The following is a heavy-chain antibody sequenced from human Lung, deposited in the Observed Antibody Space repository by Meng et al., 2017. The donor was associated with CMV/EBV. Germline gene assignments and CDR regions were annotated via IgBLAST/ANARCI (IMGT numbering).Heavy chain of an antibody. CDR2: INHSGST. V-gene: IGHV4-34*01. D-gene: IGHD2-2*01. Sequence: GSLRLXXAVYGGSFSGYYWSWIRQPPGKGLEWIGEINHSGSTNYNPSLKSRVTISVDTSKNQFSLKLSSVTAADTAVYYCARRRIGYCSSTSCLNLDSWGQGXLVTVSS. CDR1: GGSFSGYY. CDR3: ARRRIGYCSSTSCLNLDS. J-gene: IGHJ4*02.